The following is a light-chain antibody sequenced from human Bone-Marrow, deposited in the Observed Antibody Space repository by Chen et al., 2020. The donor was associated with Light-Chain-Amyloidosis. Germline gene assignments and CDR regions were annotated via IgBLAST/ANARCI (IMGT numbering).Light chain of an antibody. CDR2: DDS. CDR3: QVWDRSSDRLV. V-gene: IGLV3-21*02. Sequence: ATIACGGNNIGSTSVHWYQQTPGQAPLLVVYDDSDRPSGIPERLSGSNSGNTATLTISRVEAGDEADYYCQVWDRSSDRLVFVGGTKLTVL. J-gene: IGLJ3*02. CDR1: NIGSTS.